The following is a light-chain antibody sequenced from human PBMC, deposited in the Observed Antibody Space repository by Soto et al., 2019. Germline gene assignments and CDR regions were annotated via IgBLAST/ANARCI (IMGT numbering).Light chain of an antibody. CDR3: LSANTFPRT. CDR2: AAS. CDR1: QGIGTW. J-gene: IGKJ2*01. V-gene: IGKV1-12*01. Sequence: DLQMTQSPSSVSASVGDRVTITCRARQGIGTWLAWYQQKAGKAPNLRIYAASSWQSGVPPRFSGSGSGTDFSLTISSLQPEDFATYFCLSANTFPRTFGQGTKLEMK.